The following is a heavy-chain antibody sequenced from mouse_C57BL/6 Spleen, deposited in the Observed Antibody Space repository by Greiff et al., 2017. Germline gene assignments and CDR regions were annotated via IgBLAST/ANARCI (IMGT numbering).Heavy chain of an antibody. CDR1: GYTFTSYW. Sequence: QVQLQQPGAELVKPGASVKLSCKASGYTFTSYWMHWVKQRPGQGLEWIGMIHPNSGSTNYNEKFKSKATLTVDRSSSTAYMQLSSLTSEDSAVYYCARRIYDGYPDYWGQGTTLTVSS. CDR2: IHPNSGST. V-gene: IGHV1-64*01. J-gene: IGHJ2*01. D-gene: IGHD2-3*01. CDR3: ARRIYDGYPDY.